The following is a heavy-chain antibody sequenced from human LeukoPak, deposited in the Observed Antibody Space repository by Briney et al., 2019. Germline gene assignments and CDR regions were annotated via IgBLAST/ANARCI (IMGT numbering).Heavy chain of an antibody. J-gene: IGHJ5*02. CDR1: GFNVSSNY. CDR2: MYRGDRT. CDR3: ARSECTAGSCNWFDP. V-gene: IGHV3-66*01. D-gene: IGHD2-8*02. Sequence: GGSLRLSCAASGFNVSSNYMSWVRQAPGKGLEWVSFMYRGDRTYYTDSVKGRFTMSRDDMKRTVYLPMDSLRAEDTAVYYCARSECTAGSCNWFDPWGQGTPVTVSP.